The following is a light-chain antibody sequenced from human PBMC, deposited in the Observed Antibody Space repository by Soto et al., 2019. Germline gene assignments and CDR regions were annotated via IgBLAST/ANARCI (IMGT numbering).Light chain of an antibody. V-gene: IGLV2-14*01. CDR1: SSDVGGHNH. CDR3: NSYTSSSTHV. Sequence: QSALTQPASVSGSPGQSITISCTGSSSDVGGHNHVSCYQQHPGKAPKLRIYEVGNRPSGVSNRFSVSKSGNTASLTISGFKADDDADSYCNSYTSSSTHVFGTGTKLTVL. J-gene: IGLJ1*01. CDR2: EVG.